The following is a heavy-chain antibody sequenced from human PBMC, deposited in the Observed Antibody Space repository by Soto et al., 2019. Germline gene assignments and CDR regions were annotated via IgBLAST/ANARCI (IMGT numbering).Heavy chain of an antibody. Sequence: SETLSLTCAVYGGSFSGYYWSWIRQPPGKGLEWIGEINHSGSTNYNPSLKSRVTISVDTSKNQFSLKLSSVTAADTAVYYCARDRSAFEYSSSSYGTDVWGQGTTVTVSS. CDR3: ARDRSAFEYSSSSYGTDV. J-gene: IGHJ6*02. CDR2: INHSGST. D-gene: IGHD6-6*01. CDR1: GGSFSGYY. V-gene: IGHV4-34*01.